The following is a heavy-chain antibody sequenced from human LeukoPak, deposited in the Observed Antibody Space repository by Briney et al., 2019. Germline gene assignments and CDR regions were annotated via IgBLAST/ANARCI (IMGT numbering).Heavy chain of an antibody. CDR2: ISGSGGST. V-gene: IGHV3-23*01. Sequence: GGSLRLSCAASGFTFSSYAMSWASQAPGKGLEWVSAISGSGGSTYYADSVKGRFTISRDNSKNTLYLQMNSLRAEDTAVYYCAKDMRTVDAFDIWGQGTMVTVSS. CDR3: AKDMRTVDAFDI. J-gene: IGHJ3*02. CDR1: GFTFSSYA. D-gene: IGHD4-17*01.